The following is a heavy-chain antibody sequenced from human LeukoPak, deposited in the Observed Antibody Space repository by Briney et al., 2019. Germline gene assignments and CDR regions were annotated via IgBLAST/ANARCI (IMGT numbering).Heavy chain of an antibody. Sequence: GGSLRLSCAASGFTFSSYGVSWVRQAPGKGLEWVSAISGSGGSTYYADSVKGRFTISRDNSKNTLYLQMNSLRAEDTAVYYCAKGSYYMVSDYWGQGTLVTVSS. J-gene: IGHJ4*02. CDR3: AKGSYYMVSDY. CDR1: GFTFSSYG. CDR2: ISGSGGST. V-gene: IGHV3-23*01. D-gene: IGHD1-26*01.